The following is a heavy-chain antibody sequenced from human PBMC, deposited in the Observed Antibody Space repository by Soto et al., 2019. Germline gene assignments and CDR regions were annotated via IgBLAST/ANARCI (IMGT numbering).Heavy chain of an antibody. J-gene: IGHJ2*01. CDR1: GLTFSSYG. CDR2: ISHDGRTK. Sequence: QVQLVESGGGVVQPGRSLRLSCAASGLTFSSYGMHWVRQAPGKGLEGVAVISHDGRTKYYADSVRGRFNISRDNSKNTLYLHQESLKHEETALLYCSNHFQRSRYYYDFWYFDGWGRGTLVTVSS. V-gene: IGHV3-30*18. D-gene: IGHD3-22*01. CDR3: SNHFQRSRYYYDFWYFDG.